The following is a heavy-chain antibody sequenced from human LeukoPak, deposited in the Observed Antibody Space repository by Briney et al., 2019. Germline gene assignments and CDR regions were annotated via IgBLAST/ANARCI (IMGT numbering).Heavy chain of an antibody. D-gene: IGHD1-1*01. Sequence: GGSLRLSCAASGFTFISYGMHWVRQAPGKGLEWVAFIRNDGSNKYYADSVKGRFIISRDNSKNTLYLQMNSLRAEDTAVYYCAKVGNNWDFDYWGQGTLVTVSS. CDR1: GFTFISYG. J-gene: IGHJ4*02. V-gene: IGHV3-30*02. CDR2: IRNDGSNK. CDR3: AKVGNNWDFDY.